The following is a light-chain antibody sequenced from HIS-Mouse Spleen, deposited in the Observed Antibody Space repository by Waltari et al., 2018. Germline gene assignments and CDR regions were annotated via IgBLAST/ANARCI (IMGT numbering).Light chain of an antibody. CDR2: EGS. Sequence: QSALTQPASVSGSPGQSITIPCTGTSSAVGSYTLVSWYQQPPGKAPKLMIYEGSKRPSGVSNRFSGSKSGNTASLTISGLQAEDEADYYCCSYAGSSTWVFGGGTKLTVL. CDR3: CSYAGSSTWV. CDR1: SSAVGSYTL. J-gene: IGLJ3*02. V-gene: IGLV2-23*01.